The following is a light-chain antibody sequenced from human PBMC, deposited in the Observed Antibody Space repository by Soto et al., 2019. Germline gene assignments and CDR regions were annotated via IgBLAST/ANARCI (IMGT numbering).Light chain of an antibody. CDR1: WSNIGNNA. CDR3: AVWDDNLNGVV. CDR2: YDD. Sequence: QSVLTQPPSVSEAPRQRVTISCSGSWSNIGNNAVNWYQQLPGKAPKLLIYYDDLLSSGVSDRFSGSKSGTSASLAISGLQSEDEADYYCAVWDDNLNGVVFGGGTKVTAL. J-gene: IGLJ2*01. V-gene: IGLV1-36*01.